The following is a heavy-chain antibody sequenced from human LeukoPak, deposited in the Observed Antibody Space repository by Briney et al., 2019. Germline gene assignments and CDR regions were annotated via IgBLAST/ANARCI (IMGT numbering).Heavy chain of an antibody. J-gene: IGHJ4*02. CDR2: LSSDGSNE. CDR1: GFTFSNYA. D-gene: IGHD6-6*01. V-gene: IGHV3-30-3*01. CDR3: AREYSSSSGRSFDY. Sequence: PGGSLRLSCATSGFTFSNYAMNWVRQAPGKGLEWVAVLSSDGSNEYYADSVKGRFTISRDNAKNSLYLQMNSLRAEDTAVYYCAREYSSSSGRSFDYWGQGTLVTVSS.